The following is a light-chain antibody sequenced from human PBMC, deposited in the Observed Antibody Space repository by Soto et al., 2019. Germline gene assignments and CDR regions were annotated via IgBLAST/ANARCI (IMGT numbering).Light chain of an antibody. CDR3: QKYDSAPLS. CDR1: QDISRY. V-gene: IGKV1-27*01. J-gene: IGKJ4*01. Sequence: DIQMTQSPSSLSASVGDRVTVTCRASQDISRYLAGYQQKPGQVPELLLYAASTLHSGVSSRFSGSGSGTHFTLTIASLQPEDVATYYCQKYDSAPLSFGGETKVDIK. CDR2: AAS.